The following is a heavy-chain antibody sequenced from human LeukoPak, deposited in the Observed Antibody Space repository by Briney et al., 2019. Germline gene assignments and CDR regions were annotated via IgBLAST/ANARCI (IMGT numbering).Heavy chain of an antibody. Sequence: GASLRLSCAASGFTFSNYAMSWVRQAPGKGLEWVSAITGSGGNTYYADSVKGRFTISRDNSKNTVFLQMNSLRAEDTAVYYCARWGDYDVLTGYYVSDYWGQGTLVTVSS. CDR3: ARWGDYDVLTGYYVSDY. D-gene: IGHD3-9*01. J-gene: IGHJ4*02. V-gene: IGHV3-23*01. CDR2: ITGSGGNT. CDR1: GFTFSNYA.